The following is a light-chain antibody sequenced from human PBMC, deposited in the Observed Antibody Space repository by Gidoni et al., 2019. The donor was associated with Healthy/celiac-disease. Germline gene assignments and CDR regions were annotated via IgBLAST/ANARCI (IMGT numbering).Light chain of an antibody. CDR3: QHSYCTPFT. CDR1: QSISSY. CDR2: AAS. J-gene: IGKJ3*01. Sequence: DIQMTQSPSSLSASVGDRVTSTCRASQSISSYLNWYQQNPGKAPHLLIYAASSWQSGVPSRFSGRGSATVFTLTISLLPPDYFATYYRQHSYCTPFTFGPGTKVDIK. V-gene: IGKV1-39*01.